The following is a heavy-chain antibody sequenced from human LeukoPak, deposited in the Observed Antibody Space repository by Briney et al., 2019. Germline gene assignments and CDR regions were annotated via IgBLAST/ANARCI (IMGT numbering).Heavy chain of an antibody. D-gene: IGHD1-26*01. V-gene: IGHV4-39*07. J-gene: IGHJ5*02. Sequence: SETLSLTCTVSGGSISSSSYYWGWIRQPPGKGLEWIGNIYYSGSTYYNPSLKSRGTISVDTSKNQFSLKLSSVTAADTAVYYCARGRVGATMWFDPWGQGTLVTVSS. CDR2: IYYSGST. CDR1: GGSISSSSYY. CDR3: ARGRVGATMWFDP.